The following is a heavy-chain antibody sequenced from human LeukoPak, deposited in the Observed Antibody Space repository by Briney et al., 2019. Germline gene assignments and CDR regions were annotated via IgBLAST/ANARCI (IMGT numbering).Heavy chain of an antibody. CDR1: GFSLSTNGVG. CDR2: IYWDDDK. CDR3: AHLNRPTRYCSGGSCYLFDY. D-gene: IGHD2-15*01. Sequence: SGPTLVKPTQTLTLTCTFSGFSLSTNGVGVGWIRQPPGKALEWLALIYWDDDKRYSPSLKSRLTITKDTSKNQVVLTMTYMDPVDTATYYCAHLNRPTRYCSGGSCYLFDYWGQGTLVTVSS. V-gene: IGHV2-5*02. J-gene: IGHJ4*02.